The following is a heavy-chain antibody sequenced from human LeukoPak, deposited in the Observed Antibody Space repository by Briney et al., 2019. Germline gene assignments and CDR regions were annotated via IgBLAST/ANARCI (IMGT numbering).Heavy chain of an antibody. CDR2: ISGSGGSA. CDR1: GFTFSTYA. CDR3: AKDFPYSSGPIDY. V-gene: IGHV3-23*01. J-gene: IGHJ4*02. D-gene: IGHD6-19*01. Sequence: PGGSLRLSCAASGFTFSTYAMSWVRQAPGKGLEWVSGISGSGGSAYYSDSVKGRFTISRDNSKNTLYLQMNSLRAEDTAVYYCAKDFPYSSGPIDYWGQGTLVTVSS.